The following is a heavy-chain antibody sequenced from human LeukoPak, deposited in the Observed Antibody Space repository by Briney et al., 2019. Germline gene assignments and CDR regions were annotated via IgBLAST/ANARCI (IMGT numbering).Heavy chain of an antibody. CDR2: ISSSSSYI. CDR1: GFTFSSYS. CDR3: ARDEDNWNDA. V-gene: IGHV3-21*01. Sequence: SGGSLRLSCAASGFTFSSYSMNWVRQAPGKGLEWVSSISSSSSYIYYADSVKGRFTISRDNAKNSLYLQMNSLRAEDTAVYYCARDEDNWNDAWGQGTLVTVSS. J-gene: IGHJ5*02.